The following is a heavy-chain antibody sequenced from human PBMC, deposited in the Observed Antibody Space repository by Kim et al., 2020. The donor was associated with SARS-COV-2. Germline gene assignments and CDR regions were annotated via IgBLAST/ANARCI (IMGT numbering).Heavy chain of an antibody. J-gene: IGHJ4*02. CDR3: ARFYYGTGGYDC. CDR2: IDYYENT. Sequence: SETLSLTCALSGGSFRGYYGNWIRQSPGTGLELIGEIDYYENTKYNPSLKSRVTISIDTSKNQFSLRLSSVTAADTALYFCARFYYGTGGYDCWGQGTQVIVSS. CDR1: GGSFRGYY. V-gene: IGHV4-34*01. D-gene: IGHD3-10*01.